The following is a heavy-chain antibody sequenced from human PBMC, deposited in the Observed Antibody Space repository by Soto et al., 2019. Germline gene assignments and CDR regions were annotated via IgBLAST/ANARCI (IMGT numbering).Heavy chain of an antibody. J-gene: IGHJ6*02. Sequence: QVQLVESGGGVVQPGRSLRLSCAASGFTFNNNGMHWVRQAPGKGLEWVAVIWNDGNGYYYANSVKGRFTISRDNSKNTLYLQMSSLRVEDTAVYYCARRQISPPTRGAASARGGMDVWGQGTTVTVSS. D-gene: IGHD6-13*01. CDR2: IWNDGNGY. V-gene: IGHV3-33*01. CDR1: GFTFNNNG. CDR3: ARRQISPPTRGAASARGGMDV.